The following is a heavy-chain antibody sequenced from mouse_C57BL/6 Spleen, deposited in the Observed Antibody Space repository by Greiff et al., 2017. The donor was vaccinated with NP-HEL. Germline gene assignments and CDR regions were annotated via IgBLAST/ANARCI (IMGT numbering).Heavy chain of an antibody. CDR2: INPYNGGT. CDR3: ARRKGSSGYEDY. Sequence: VQLQQSGPVLVKPGASVKMSCKASGYTFTDYYMNWVKQSHGKSLEWIGVINPYNGGTSYNQKFKGKATLTVDKSSSTAYMELNSLTSEDSAVYYCARRKGSSGYEDYWGQGTSVTVSS. V-gene: IGHV1-19*01. CDR1: GYTFTDYY. D-gene: IGHD3-2*02. J-gene: IGHJ4*01.